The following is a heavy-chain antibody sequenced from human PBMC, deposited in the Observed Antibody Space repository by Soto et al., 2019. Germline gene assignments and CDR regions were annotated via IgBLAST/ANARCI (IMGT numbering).Heavy chain of an antibody. CDR2: NYYSGST. Sequence: SATLSLTCTVPRGSISSSNYYSGSIPPPPGKGPEWIGSNYYSGSTYYNPSLKSRVTISVDTSKNQFSLKLSSVTAADTAVYYCARGLSGRYDFWSGYSDYYYYYMDVWGKGTTVTVSS. CDR3: ARGLSGRYDFWSGYSDYYYYYMDV. V-gene: IGHV4-39*01. J-gene: IGHJ6*03. CDR1: RGSISSSNYY. D-gene: IGHD3-3*01.